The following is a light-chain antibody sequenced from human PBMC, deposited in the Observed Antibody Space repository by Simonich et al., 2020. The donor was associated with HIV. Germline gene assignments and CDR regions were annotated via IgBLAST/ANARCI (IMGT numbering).Light chain of an antibody. V-gene: IGLV2-14*03. CDR2: DVT. Sequence: QSALTQPASVSGSPGQSITISCTGTSSDVGGYNYVSWYQQHPGKAPKLMIYDVTKRPSGVSNRFSGSKSGNTASLTISGLQADDESNYYCCSYAGTYTVIFGGGTKLTVL. CDR1: SSDVGGYNY. J-gene: IGLJ2*01. CDR3: CSYAGTYTVI.